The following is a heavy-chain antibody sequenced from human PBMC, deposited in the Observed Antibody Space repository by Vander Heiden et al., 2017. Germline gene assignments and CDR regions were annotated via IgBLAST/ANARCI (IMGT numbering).Heavy chain of an antibody. CDR3: ANRRLPAIDP. V-gene: IGHV3-23*01. J-gene: IGHJ5*02. CDR1: GFTFSSDA. Sequence: VQLLESGGGLVQPGGSLRPSCEASGFTFSSDARSWVGQAQGKGLEWVSAMSGSGGSTYYADSGKGRFTIARDNSKNTLYLQMNSLRAEDTAVYYCANRRLPAIDPGGQGTLVTVSS. D-gene: IGHD2-2*01. CDR2: MSGSGGST.